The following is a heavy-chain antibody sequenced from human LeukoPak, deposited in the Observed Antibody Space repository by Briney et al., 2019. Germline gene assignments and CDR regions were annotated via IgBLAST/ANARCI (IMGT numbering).Heavy chain of an antibody. Sequence: SETLSLTCSVSGGSVTSGTYHWGWIRQPPGKGLEWIGSVYFDGGTHYKPSLQSRVTISVDTSKNQFSLRLSSVTAADTTLYYCARDHYYDGRGRFDPWGQGTLVPVSS. J-gene: IGHJ5*02. D-gene: IGHD3-16*01. CDR2: VYFDGGT. CDR3: ARDHYYDGRGRFDP. CDR1: GGSVTSGTYH. V-gene: IGHV4-39*07.